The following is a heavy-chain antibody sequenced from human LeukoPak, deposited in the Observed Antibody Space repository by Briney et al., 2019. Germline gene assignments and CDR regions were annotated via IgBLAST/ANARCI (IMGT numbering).Heavy chain of an antibody. J-gene: IGHJ6*02. CDR2: IKQDGSEK. Sequence: GGSLRLSCAASGFTFSSYWMSWVRQAPGKGLEWVANIKQDGSEKYYVDSVKGRFTISRDNAKNSLYLQMNSLRAEDTAVYYCARDPILEWLSIGYYYGMDVWGQGTTVTVSS. V-gene: IGHV3-7*01. D-gene: IGHD3-3*01. CDR1: GFTFSSYW. CDR3: ARDPILEWLSIGYYYGMDV.